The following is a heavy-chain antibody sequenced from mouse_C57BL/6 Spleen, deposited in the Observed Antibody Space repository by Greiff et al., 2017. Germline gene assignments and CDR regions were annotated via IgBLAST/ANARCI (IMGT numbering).Heavy chain of an antibody. CDR1: GFTFSDFY. Sequence: EVQVVESGGGLVQSGRSLRLSCATSGFTFSDFYMEWVRQAPGKGLEWIAASRNKANDYTTEYSVSVKGRFIVSRDTSQSILYLQMKALRAEDTAIYYCARETPYWYFDVWGTGTTVTVSS. J-gene: IGHJ1*03. CDR3: ARETPYWYFDV. V-gene: IGHV7-1*01. CDR2: SRNKANDYTT.